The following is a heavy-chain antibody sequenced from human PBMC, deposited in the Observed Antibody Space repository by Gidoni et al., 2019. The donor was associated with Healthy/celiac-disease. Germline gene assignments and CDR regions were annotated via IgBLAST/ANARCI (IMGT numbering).Heavy chain of an antibody. D-gene: IGHD6-19*01. CDR2: IKSKTDGGTT. J-gene: IGHJ4*02. CDR1: GFTFSNAW. V-gene: IGHV3-15*01. CDR3: TTVRSVAGTGDYFDY. Sequence: EVQLVESGGGLVKPGGSLRLSCAASGFTFSNAWMSWVRQAPGKGLEWVGRIKSKTDGGTTDYAAPVKGRFTISRDDSNNTLYLQMNSLKTEDTAVYYCTTVRSVAGTGDYFDYWGQGTLVTVSS.